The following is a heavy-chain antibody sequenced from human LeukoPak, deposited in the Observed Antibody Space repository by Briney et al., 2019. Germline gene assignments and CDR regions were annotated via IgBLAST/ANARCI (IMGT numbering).Heavy chain of an antibody. D-gene: IGHD3-22*01. V-gene: IGHV4-59*01. CDR3: ARGASMMYYYDSSGYYLDAFDI. CDR1: GGSISSYY. Sequence: PSETLSLTCTVSGGSISSYYWSWIRQPPGKGLEWIGYIYYSGSTNYNPSLKSRVTISVDTSKNQFSLKLSSVTAADTAVYYCARGASMMYYYDSSGYYLDAFDIWGQGTMVTVSS. CDR2: IYYSGST. J-gene: IGHJ3*02.